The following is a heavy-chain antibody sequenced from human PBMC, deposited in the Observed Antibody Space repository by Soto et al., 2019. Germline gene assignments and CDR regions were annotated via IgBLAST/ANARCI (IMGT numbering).Heavy chain of an antibody. Sequence: PSETLSLTCTATGDSITSTDYYWGWILQPPGKGLEWVASIYYSGSTYHNPSLKSRVTISVDTSKNQFSLKVTSVTAADAAVYYCARHWRTGYSTVFGVVMGWFDPWGQGTLVTVSS. CDR2: IYYSGST. CDR3: ARHWRTGYSTVFGVVMGWFDP. V-gene: IGHV4-39*01. J-gene: IGHJ5*02. CDR1: GDSITSTDYY. D-gene: IGHD3-3*01.